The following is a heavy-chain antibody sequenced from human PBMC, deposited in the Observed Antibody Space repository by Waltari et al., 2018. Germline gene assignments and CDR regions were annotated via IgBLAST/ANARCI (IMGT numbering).Heavy chain of an antibody. J-gene: IGHJ5*01. CDR1: GFSLTNYT. CDR2: ISGTSRTT. Sequence: EERLVQSGGGLVQPGGSLRLSCEASGFSLTNYTMNWVRQAPGKGLEWFAYISGTSRTTFYADSVRGRFIISRNNAKNSLSLQMVSLRGEDTAVYYCAVARGNYDVLTGFPVDSWGQGTLVTVSS. V-gene: IGHV3-48*01. D-gene: IGHD3-9*01. CDR3: AVARGNYDVLTGFPVDS.